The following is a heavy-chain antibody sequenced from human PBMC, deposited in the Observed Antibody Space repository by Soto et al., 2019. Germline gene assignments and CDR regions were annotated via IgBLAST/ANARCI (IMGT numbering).Heavy chain of an antibody. Sequence: ASVKVSCKASGGTFSSYAISWVRQAPGQGLEWMGGIIPIFGTANYAQKFQGRVTITADESTSTAYMELSSLRSEDTAVYYCARRQYYDILTGYHAHLGPRANWLDPWGEGTMVTVYS. CDR3: ARRQYYDILTGYHAHLGPRANWLDP. CDR2: IIPIFGTA. J-gene: IGHJ5*02. V-gene: IGHV1-69*13. CDR1: GGTFSSYA. D-gene: IGHD3-9*01.